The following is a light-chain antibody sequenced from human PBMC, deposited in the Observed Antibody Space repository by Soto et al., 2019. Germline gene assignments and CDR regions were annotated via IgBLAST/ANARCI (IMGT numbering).Light chain of an antibody. CDR2: AVS. J-gene: IGKJ1*01. CDR3: QQYNNWPPWT. Sequence: EIVMTQSPATLSVSPGERATLSCRASQTVSSNLAWYQQKPGQAPRLVIYAVSTRATGIPARFSGSGSGTEFTLTISSVQSEDFGVYFCQQYNNWPPWTFGQGTKVDIK. V-gene: IGKV3-15*01. CDR1: QTVSSN.